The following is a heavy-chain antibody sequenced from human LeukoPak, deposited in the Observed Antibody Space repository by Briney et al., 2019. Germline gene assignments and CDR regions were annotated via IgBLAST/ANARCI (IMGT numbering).Heavy chain of an antibody. V-gene: IGHV4-34*01. D-gene: IGHD2-2*01. CDR3: ARSYCSSTSCYGNYYDGMDV. CDR1: GGSFSGYY. Sequence: PSETLSLTCAVYGGSFSGYYWSWIRQPPGKGLEWIGEINHSGSTNYNPSLKSRVTISVDTSKNQFSLKLSSVTAADTAVYYCARSYCSSTSCYGNYYDGMDVWGQGTTVTVSS. J-gene: IGHJ6*02. CDR2: INHSGST.